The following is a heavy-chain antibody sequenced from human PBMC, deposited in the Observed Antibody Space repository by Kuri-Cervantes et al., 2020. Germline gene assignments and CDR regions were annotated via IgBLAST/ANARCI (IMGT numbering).Heavy chain of an antibody. CDR2: FDPEDGET. CDR3: ASEQLDQTLDYYYMDV. V-gene: IGHV1-24*01. Sequence: ASVKVSCKVSEYTLTELSMHWVRQAPGKGLEWMGGFDPEDGETIYAQKFQGRVTMTEDTSTDTAYMELSSLRSEDTAVYYCASEQLDQTLDYYYMDVWGKGTTVTVSS. D-gene: IGHD6-6*01. J-gene: IGHJ6*03. CDR1: EYTLTELS.